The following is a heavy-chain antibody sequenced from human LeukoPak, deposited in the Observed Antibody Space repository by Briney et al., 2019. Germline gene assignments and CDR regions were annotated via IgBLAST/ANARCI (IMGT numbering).Heavy chain of an antibody. CDR3: ARVSSGWGSYYFDY. Sequence: GGSLRLSCAASGFTFSSYWMSWVRQAPGKGLEWVANIKQDGSEKYYVDSVKGRFTISRDNAKNSLYLQMNSLRAEDTAVYYCARVSSGWGSYYFDYWGQGTLVTVSS. V-gene: IGHV3-7*01. J-gene: IGHJ4*02. CDR1: GFTFSSYW. D-gene: IGHD6-19*01. CDR2: IKQDGSEK.